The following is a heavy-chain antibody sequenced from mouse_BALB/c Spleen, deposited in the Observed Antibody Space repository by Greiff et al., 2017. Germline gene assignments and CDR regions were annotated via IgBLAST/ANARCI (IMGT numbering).Heavy chain of an antibody. J-gene: IGHJ4*01. CDR1: GYTFTSYW. CDR2: IDPSDSYT. Sequence: QVQLKQPGAELVKPGASVKMSCKASGYTFTSYWMHWVKQRPGQGLEWIGVIDPSDSYTSYNQKFKGKATLTTDKSSSTAYMQLSRLTSEDSAVYFCARWGYYYAMDYWGQGTSVTVSS. V-gene: IGHV1-69*02. CDR3: ARWGYYYAMDY.